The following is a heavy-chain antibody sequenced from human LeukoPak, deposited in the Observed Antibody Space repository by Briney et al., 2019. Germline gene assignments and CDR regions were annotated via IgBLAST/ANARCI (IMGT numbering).Heavy chain of an antibody. CDR1: GFTFSSYA. CDR2: TSTSGSRT. D-gene: IGHD3-22*01. J-gene: IGHJ4*02. Sequence: GGSLRLSCAASGFTFSSYAMTWVRQAPGKGLEWVSTTSTSGSRTYSTDSVKGRFTFSRDNSKSTLFLQMNSLRAEDTAVYYCAKGGSYYDSSGHDYWGQGTLVTVSS. CDR3: AKGGSYYDSSGHDY. V-gene: IGHV3-23*01.